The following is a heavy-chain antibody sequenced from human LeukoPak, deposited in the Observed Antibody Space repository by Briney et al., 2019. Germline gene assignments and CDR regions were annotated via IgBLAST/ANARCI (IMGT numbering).Heavy chain of an antibody. D-gene: IGHD3-16*02. CDR3: ARIHSLSYYYGMDV. V-gene: IGHV1-3*01. CDR1: GYTFTSYD. CDR2: INAGNGNT. J-gene: IGHJ6*04. Sequence: ASVKVSCKASGYTFTSYDTHWVRQAPGQRLEWMGWINAGNGNTKYSQKFQGRATITRDTSASTAYMELSSLRSEDTAVYYCARIHSLSYYYGMDVWGKGTTVTVSS.